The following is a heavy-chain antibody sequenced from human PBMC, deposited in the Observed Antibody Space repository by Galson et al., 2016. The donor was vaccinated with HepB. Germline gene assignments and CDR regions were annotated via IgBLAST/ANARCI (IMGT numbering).Heavy chain of an antibody. V-gene: IGHV3-48*01. CDR1: GFTFNSYS. CDR3: ASRGGVDY. Sequence: SLRLSCAASGFTFNSYSMNWVRQAPGKGLEWVSYISSSSATIYYADSVKGRFTISRDNAKNSLYLQMNSLRAEDTAVYYCASRGGVDYWGQGTRVTVSS. J-gene: IGHJ4*02. CDR2: ISSSSATI.